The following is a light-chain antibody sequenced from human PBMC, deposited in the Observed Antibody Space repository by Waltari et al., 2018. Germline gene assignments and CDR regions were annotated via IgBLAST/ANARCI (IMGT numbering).Light chain of an antibody. CDR3: AAWDDSVNGYV. Sequence: QSVLTQPPSASGTPGERVTISCSGSRSNIGDNAVNWYQHLPGAAPELLIYTDNQRPAVVPARFSGSKSGTSAALGISGLQSEDEATYYCAAWDDSVNGYVFGSGTEVTVL. CDR1: RSNIGDNA. V-gene: IGLV1-44*01. J-gene: IGLJ1*01. CDR2: TDN.